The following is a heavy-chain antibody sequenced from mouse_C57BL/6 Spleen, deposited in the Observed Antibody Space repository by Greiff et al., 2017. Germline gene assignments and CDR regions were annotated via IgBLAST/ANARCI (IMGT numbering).Heavy chain of an antibody. D-gene: IGHD4-1*01. V-gene: IGHV5-17*01. Sequence: EVQLVESGGGLVKPGGSLKLSCAASGFTFSDYGMPWVRQAPEKGLEWVAYISSGSSTIYYADTVKGRFPISRDNAKNTLFLQMTSLRSEDTARYYCARSNWERGYFDYWGKGTTLTVSS. CDR3: ARSNWERGYFDY. CDR1: GFTFSDYG. J-gene: IGHJ2*01. CDR2: ISSGSSTI.